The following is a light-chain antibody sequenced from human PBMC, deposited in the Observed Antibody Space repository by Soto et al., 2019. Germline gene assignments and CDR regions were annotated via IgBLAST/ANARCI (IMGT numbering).Light chain of an antibody. CDR3: QQYNSYSKT. CDR2: DAS. Sequence: IHMTQSPSTLSASVVDIVTSTCRASQSISSWLAWYQQKPGKAPKLLIYDASSLESGVPSRFSGSGSGTEFTLTISSLQPDDFATYYCQQYNSYSKTFGQGTKVDIK. V-gene: IGKV1-5*01. J-gene: IGKJ2*01. CDR1: QSISSW.